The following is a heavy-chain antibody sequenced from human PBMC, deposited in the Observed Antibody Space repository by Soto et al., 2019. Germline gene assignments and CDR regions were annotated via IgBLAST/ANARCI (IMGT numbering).Heavy chain of an antibody. CDR1: GYTFSTSW. D-gene: IGHD6-6*01. J-gene: IGHJ4*02. V-gene: IGHV5-51*01. Sequence: GESLKISCKGSGYTFSTSWIGWVRQMPGKGLEWIGIIYPSNSDIRYSPSFRGQVTISADKSISTAYLQWSSLKASDTAVYYCARHDRHTTSSDWGQGALVTVSS. CDR2: IYPSNSDI. CDR3: ARHDRHTTSSD.